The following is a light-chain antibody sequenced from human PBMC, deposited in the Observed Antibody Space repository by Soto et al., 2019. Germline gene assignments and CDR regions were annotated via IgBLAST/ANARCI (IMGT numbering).Light chain of an antibody. V-gene: IGKV3-20*01. CDR1: QSLSTNS. J-gene: IGKJ1*01. Sequence: EIVLTQSPGTLSLSPGERAALSCRASQSLSTNSLAWYQQKPGHGPRLLIYGASRSATGIPDRFSASESGTDFTLTISSLEPEDFAVYFCQQYDSTPWTFGQGTRVESK. CDR3: QQYDSTPWT. CDR2: GAS.